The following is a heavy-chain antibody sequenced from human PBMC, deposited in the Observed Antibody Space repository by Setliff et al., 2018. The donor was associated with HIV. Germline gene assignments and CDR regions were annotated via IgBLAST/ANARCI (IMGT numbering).Heavy chain of an antibody. J-gene: IGHJ6*02. D-gene: IGHD3-16*01. CDR1: ATFTNVD. V-gene: IGHV1-8*01. Sequence: ASVKVSCKASATFTNVDIHWLRRATGQGLEWMGWMNPNSGVSGYGQKFQGRVTMTRDTSISTAYMGLSSLTSEDTAVYYCARGKGVGGVIITGGLDVWGQGTTVTVSS. CDR3: ARGKGVGGVIITGGLDV. CDR2: MNPNSGVS.